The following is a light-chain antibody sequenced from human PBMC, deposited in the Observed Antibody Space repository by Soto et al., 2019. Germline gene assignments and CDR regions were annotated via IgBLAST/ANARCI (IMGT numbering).Light chain of an antibody. CDR3: CSYAGSYTWV. Sequence: QSALTQPASVSGSPAQSITISCTGTSSDVGTYNLVSWYQQHPGKAPKLMIYDVSKRPSGVPDRFSGSKSGNTASLTISGLQAEDEADYYCCSYAGSYTWVFGGGTQLTVL. V-gene: IGLV2-11*01. CDR1: SSDVGTYNL. J-gene: IGLJ3*02. CDR2: DVS.